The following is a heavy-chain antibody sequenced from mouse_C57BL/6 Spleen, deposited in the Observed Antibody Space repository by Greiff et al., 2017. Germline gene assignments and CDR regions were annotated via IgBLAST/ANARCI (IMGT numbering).Heavy chain of an antibody. J-gene: IGHJ2*01. Sequence: QVQLQQSGAELVRPGTSVKVSCKASGYAFTNYLIEWVKQRPGQGLEWIGVINPGSGGTNSNEKFKGKATLTADKSSSTAYMQLSSLTSEDSAVYFCARDQLGRRTYFDYWGQGTTLTVSS. CDR1: GYAFTNYL. D-gene: IGHD4-1*02. CDR3: ARDQLGRRTYFDY. CDR2: INPGSGGT. V-gene: IGHV1-54*01.